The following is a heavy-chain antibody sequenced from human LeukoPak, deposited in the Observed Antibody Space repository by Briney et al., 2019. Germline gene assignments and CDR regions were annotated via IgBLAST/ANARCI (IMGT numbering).Heavy chain of an antibody. CDR3: ARRRGGLRSYSDAFDI. CDR2: ISSSSSYI. J-gene: IGHJ3*02. D-gene: IGHD3-10*01. V-gene: IGHV3-21*01. Sequence: GGSLRLSCAASGFTFSSYSMNWVRQAPGKGLEWVSSISSSSSYIYYADSVKGRFTISRDNAKNSLYLQMNSLRAGDTAVYYCARRRGGLRSYSDAFDIWGQGTMVTVSS. CDR1: GFTFSSYS.